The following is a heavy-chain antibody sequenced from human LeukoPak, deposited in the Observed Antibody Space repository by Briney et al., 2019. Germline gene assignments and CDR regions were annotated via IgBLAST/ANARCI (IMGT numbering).Heavy chain of an antibody. J-gene: IGHJ4*02. CDR1: GYTFTGYY. V-gene: IGHV1-2*02. D-gene: IGHD5-24*01. Sequence: ASVKVSCKASGYTFTGYYMRWVRQAPGQGLEWMGWINPNSGGTNYAQKFQGRVTMTRDTSISTAYMELSRLRSDDTAVYYCARAWGRDGYKIFGYWGQGTLVTVSS. CDR2: INPNSGGT. CDR3: ARAWGRDGYKIFGY.